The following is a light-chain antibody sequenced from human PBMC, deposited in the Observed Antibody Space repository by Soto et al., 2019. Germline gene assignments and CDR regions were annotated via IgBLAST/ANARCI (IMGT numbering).Light chain of an antibody. Sequence: QSVLTQPPSASGTPGQRVTISCSGSSSNIGSNVVNWYQQLPGTARKLLIYSNDLRPSGVPDRVSGSESATAASLAISGLQSEDEAEYYCSAWDESLNGLVFGGGTKLTVL. CDR1: SSNIGSNV. V-gene: IGLV1-44*01. J-gene: IGLJ2*01. CDR2: SND. CDR3: SAWDESLNGLV.